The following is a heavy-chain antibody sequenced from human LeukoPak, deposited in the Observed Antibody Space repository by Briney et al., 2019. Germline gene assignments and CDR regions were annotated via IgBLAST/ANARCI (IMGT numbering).Heavy chain of an antibody. D-gene: IGHD1-26*01. CDR3: VLWGAFDI. V-gene: IGHV3-30*02. Sequence: GGSLRLSCAASGFTFSSYGMHWVRQAPGKGLEWVAFIRYDGSNKYYADSVRGRFTISRDNSKNTLYLQMNSLRAEDTAVYYCVLWGAFDIWGQGTMVTVSS. CDR1: GFTFSSYG. CDR2: IRYDGSNK. J-gene: IGHJ3*02.